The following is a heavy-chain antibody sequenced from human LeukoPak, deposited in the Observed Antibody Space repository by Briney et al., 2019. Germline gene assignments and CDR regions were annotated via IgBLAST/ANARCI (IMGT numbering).Heavy chain of an antibody. CDR1: GFTFSSYA. Sequence: GGSLRLSCAASGFTFSSYAMRWVRQAPGKGLEWVAVISYDGSNKYYADSVKGRFTISRDNSKNTLYLQMNSLRAEDTAVYYCARDRAMVYYYGMDVWGQGTTVTVSS. CDR2: ISYDGSNK. J-gene: IGHJ6*02. V-gene: IGHV3-30-3*01. D-gene: IGHD5-18*01. CDR3: ARDRAMVYYYGMDV.